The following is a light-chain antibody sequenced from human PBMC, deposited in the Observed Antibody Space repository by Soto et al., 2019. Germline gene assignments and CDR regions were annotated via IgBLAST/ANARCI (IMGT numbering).Light chain of an antibody. CDR3: QKYGSSSCT. Sequence: EMVLTQSPGTLSLSPGETATLSCRASQSVSSSYLAWYQQKPGQAPRLLIYGASIRATGIPDGFSGSGYGTDVTLTISRVEEEDFAVYYCQKYGSSSCTFGQGTKVEIK. CDR1: QSVSSSY. CDR2: GAS. J-gene: IGKJ1*01. V-gene: IGKV3-20*01.